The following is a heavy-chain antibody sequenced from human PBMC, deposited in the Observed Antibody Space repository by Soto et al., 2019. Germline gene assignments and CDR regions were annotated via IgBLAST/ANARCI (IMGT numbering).Heavy chain of an antibody. Sequence: PSETLSLTCTVSGGSVSSGGYYWSWIRQYPGKGLEWIGYINYSGSTYYNPSLKSRITISVDTSKNQFSLKLSSVTAADTAVYYCARDLRYCSSTSCSNWFDPWGQGTLVTVSS. V-gene: IGHV4-31*03. CDR2: INYSGST. CDR1: GGSVSSGGYY. D-gene: IGHD2-2*01. J-gene: IGHJ5*02. CDR3: ARDLRYCSSTSCSNWFDP.